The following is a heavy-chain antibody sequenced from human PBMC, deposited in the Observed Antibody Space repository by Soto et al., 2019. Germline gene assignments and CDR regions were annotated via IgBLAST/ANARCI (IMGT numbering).Heavy chain of an antibody. CDR3: ARQGCSGGSCYHRYYYGMDV. V-gene: IGHV5-51*01. J-gene: IGHJ6*02. CDR2: IYPGDSDT. Sequence: GESLKISCKGSGYSFTSYWIGWVRQMPGKGLEWMGIIYPGDSDTRYSPSFQGQVTISADKSISTAYLQWSSLKASDTAMYYCARQGCSGGSCYHRYYYGMDVWGQGTTVTVSS. CDR1: GYSFTSYW. D-gene: IGHD2-15*01.